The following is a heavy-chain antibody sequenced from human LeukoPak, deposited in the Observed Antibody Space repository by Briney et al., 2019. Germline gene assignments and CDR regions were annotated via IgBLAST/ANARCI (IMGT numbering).Heavy chain of an antibody. CDR1: GGAVNSYY. V-gene: IGHV4-59*02. Sequence: SETLSLTCNVSGGAVNSYYWSWIRQTPGEGLKWIGYISHNGNIDYAPSLKSRVTMSIDTTKNQFSLKLTSVAAADTALYFCARGFCSDEICQVFTHWGQGILVTVSS. J-gene: IGHJ4*02. CDR2: ISHNGNI. D-gene: IGHD3-3*01. CDR3: ARGFCSDEICQVFTH.